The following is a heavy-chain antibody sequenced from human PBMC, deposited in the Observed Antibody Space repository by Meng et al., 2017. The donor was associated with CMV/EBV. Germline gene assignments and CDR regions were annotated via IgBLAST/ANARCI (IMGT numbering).Heavy chain of an antibody. D-gene: IGHD6-13*01. CDR1: GGSFSGYY. CDR2: INHSGST. Sequence: QVQLQQLGAGLLKPSETLSLTCAVYGGSFSGYYWSWIRQPPGKGLEWIGEINHSGSTNYNPSLKSRVTISVDTSKNQFSLKLSSVTAADTAVYYCARGGIAAAGPFDYWGQGTLVTVSS. CDR3: ARGGIAAAGPFDY. J-gene: IGHJ4*02. V-gene: IGHV4-34*01.